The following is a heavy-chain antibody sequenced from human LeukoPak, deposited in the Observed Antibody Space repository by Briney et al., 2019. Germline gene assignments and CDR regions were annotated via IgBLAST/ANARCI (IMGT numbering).Heavy chain of an antibody. V-gene: IGHV4-61*01. Sequence: SETLSLTCTVSGGSVSSGSYYWSWIRQPPGKGLEWIGYIYYSGSTNYNPSLKSRVTISVDTSKNQFSLKLSSVTAADTTVYYCARGGYSYGHWGQGTLVTVSS. J-gene: IGHJ4*02. D-gene: IGHD5-18*01. CDR2: IYYSGST. CDR1: GGSVSSGSYY. CDR3: ARGGYSYGH.